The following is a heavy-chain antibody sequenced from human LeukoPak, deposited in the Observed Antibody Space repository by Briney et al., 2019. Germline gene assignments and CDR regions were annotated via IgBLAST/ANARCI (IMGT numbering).Heavy chain of an antibody. CDR3: AKRGSYYYYMDV. CDR1: GFTLSSYG. D-gene: IGHD3-10*01. V-gene: IGHV3-30*02. J-gene: IGHJ6*03. Sequence: PGGSLRLSCAASGFTLSSYGVHCVRQAPGKGLEWVAFIRFDGSNENYADSVKGLFTISRDTSKNTLYLQMNSLRAEDTAVYYCAKRGSYYYYMDVWGKGTTVTVSS. CDR2: IRFDGSNE.